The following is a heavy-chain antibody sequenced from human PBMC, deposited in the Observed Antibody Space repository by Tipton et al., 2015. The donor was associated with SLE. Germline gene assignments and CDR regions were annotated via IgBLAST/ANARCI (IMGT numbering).Heavy chain of an antibody. CDR2: IYYSGST. CDR1: GGSISSSSYY. J-gene: IGHJ4*02. CDR3: ARQHGSGRPFDY. Sequence: GLVKPSETLSLTCTVSGGSISSSSYYWGWIRQPPGKGLEWIGSIYYSGSTYYNPSLKSRVTISVDTSKNQFSLKLSSVTAADTAVYYCARQHGSGRPFDYWGQGTLVTVSS. D-gene: IGHD3-10*01. V-gene: IGHV4-39*01.